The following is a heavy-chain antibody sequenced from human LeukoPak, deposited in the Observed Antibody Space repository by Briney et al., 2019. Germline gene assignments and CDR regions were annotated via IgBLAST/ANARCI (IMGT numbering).Heavy chain of an antibody. Sequence: GESLKISCKGSGYSFTSYWIGWVRQMPGKGLEWMGIVYPGDSDTRHSPSFQGQVTISADKSISTAYLQWNSLKASDTAMYYCARREWELLDDAFDIWGQGTMVTVSS. CDR2: VYPGDSDT. CDR1: GYSFTSYW. D-gene: IGHD1-26*01. CDR3: ARREWELLDDAFDI. V-gene: IGHV5-51*01. J-gene: IGHJ3*02.